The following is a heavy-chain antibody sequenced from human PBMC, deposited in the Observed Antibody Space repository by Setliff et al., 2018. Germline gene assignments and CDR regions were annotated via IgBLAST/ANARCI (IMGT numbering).Heavy chain of an antibody. CDR3: VRGQGPRTVVAIPFDH. D-gene: IGHD3-22*01. V-gene: IGHV1-18*01. J-gene: IGHJ4*02. CDR1: GYSFTVFG. Sequence: GASVKVSCKTSGYSFTVFGISWVRQAPGQGLEWMGWISPYYGNTNCAQQFQGRVTMTTDTSTTTAYMELTSLTSDDTALYYCVRGQGPRTVVAIPFDHWGQGTLVTVSS. CDR2: ISPYYGNT.